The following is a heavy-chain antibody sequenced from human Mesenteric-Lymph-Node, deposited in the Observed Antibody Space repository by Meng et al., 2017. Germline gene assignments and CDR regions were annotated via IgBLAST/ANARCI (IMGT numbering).Heavy chain of an antibody. CDR3: GSGNYFDY. CDR2: VRDKANNYAT. D-gene: IGHD1-26*01. CDR1: GFTFSGSA. Sequence: EVQLVESGGGLVQPVGSLKLSCAASGFTFSGSAMHWVRQASGKGLEWVGRVRDKANNYATSYAESVKGRFTISRDDSRNTAYLQMDSLKTEDTAVYYCGSGNYFDYWGQGTLVTVSS. J-gene: IGHJ4*02. V-gene: IGHV3-73*02.